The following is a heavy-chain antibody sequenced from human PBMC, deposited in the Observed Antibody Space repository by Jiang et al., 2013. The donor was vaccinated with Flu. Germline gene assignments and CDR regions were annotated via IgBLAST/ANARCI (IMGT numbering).Heavy chain of an antibody. CDR1: GDSISTYW. CDR2: ISDSGST. D-gene: IGHD3-9*01. Sequence: GPGLVKPSETLSLTCIVSGDSISTYWWNWIRQPPGKGLESIGFISDSGSTNYNPSLRGRVTISVDTSKNQFSLKLSSVTAADTAVYYCARASKDWLYVGAFDIWGQGDNGHRLF. V-gene: IGHV4-59*08. J-gene: IGHJ3*02. CDR3: ARASKDWLYVGAFDI.